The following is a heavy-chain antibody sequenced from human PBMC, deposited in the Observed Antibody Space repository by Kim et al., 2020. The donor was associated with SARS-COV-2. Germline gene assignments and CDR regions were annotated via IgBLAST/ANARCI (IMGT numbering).Heavy chain of an antibody. Sequence: SETLSLTCAVYGGSFSGYYWSWIRQPPGKGLEWIGEINHSGSTNYNPSLKSRVTISVDTSKNQFSLKLSSVTAADTAVYYCARGPPSAYCGGDCYSGEDYWGQGTLVTVS. J-gene: IGHJ4*02. CDR2: INHSGST. CDR1: GGSFSGYY. CDR3: ARGPPSAYCGGDCYSGEDY. V-gene: IGHV4-34*01. D-gene: IGHD2-21*02.